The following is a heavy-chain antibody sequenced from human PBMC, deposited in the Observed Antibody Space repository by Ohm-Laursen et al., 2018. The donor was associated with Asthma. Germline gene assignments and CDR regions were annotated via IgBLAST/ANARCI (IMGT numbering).Heavy chain of an antibody. J-gene: IGHJ4*02. CDR3: ARDVMEWYLPAFDF. D-gene: IGHD3-3*01. CDR1: GFTFSDYY. Sequence: GSLRLSCAASGFTFSDYYMSWIRQAPGKGLEWVSYISSSGSTIYYADSVKGRFTVSRDDSKNTLYLQMNSLRPDDTAVYYCARDVMEWYLPAFDFWGQGTLVTVSS. CDR2: ISSSGSTI. V-gene: IGHV3-11*04.